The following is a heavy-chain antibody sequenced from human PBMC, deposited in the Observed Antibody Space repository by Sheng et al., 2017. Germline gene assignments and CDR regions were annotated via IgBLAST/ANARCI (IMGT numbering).Heavy chain of an antibody. V-gene: IGHV3-30*18. D-gene: IGHD1-26*01. CDR2: ISYDGSNK. CDR1: GFTFSSYG. J-gene: IGHJ3*02. Sequence: QVQLVESGGGVVQPGRSLRLSCAASGFTFSSYGMHWVRQAPGKGLEWVAVISYDGSNKYYADSVKGRFTISRDNSKNTLYLQMNSLRAEDTAVYYCAKDNGMGAWGAFDIWGQGTMVTVSS. CDR3: AKDNGMGAWGAFDI.